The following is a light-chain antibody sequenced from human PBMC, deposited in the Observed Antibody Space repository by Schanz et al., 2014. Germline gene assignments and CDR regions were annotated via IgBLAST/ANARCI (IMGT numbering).Light chain of an antibody. V-gene: IGLV9-49*03. CDR3: GTEHDSGSNFVWV. CDR1: SDYGTYK. Sequence: QSVLTQAPSTSASLGASVTLTCTLSSDYGTYKVDWYQQRAGKGPRFVMRVGTGGIVGSRGDGIPDRFSVWGSGLNRYLTIKSIQEDDESDYHCGTEHDSGSNFVWVFGGGTKLTVL. J-gene: IGLJ3*02. CDR2: VGTGGIVG.